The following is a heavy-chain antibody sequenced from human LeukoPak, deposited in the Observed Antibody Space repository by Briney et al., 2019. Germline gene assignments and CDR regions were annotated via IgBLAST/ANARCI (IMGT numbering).Heavy chain of an antibody. CDR3: ARQRIVVVPAATRYYYYYMDV. Sequence: GESLKISCKGSGYSFTSYWIGWVRQMPGKGLEWMGIIYPGDSDTRYSPSFQGQVTISADKSISTAYLQWSSLKASDTAMYYCARQRIVVVPAATRYYYYYMDVWGKGTTVTVSS. CDR1: GYSFTSYW. V-gene: IGHV5-51*01. J-gene: IGHJ6*03. CDR2: IYPGDSDT. D-gene: IGHD2-2*01.